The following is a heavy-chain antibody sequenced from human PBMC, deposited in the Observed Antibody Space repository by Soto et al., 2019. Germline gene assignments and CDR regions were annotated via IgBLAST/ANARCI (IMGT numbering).Heavy chain of an antibody. CDR2: IYPGDSDT. Sequence: PGESLKISCKGSGYSFTSYWIGWVRQMPGKGLEWMGIIYPGDSDTRYSPSFQGQVTISADKSISTAYLQWSSLKASDTAMYYCAGPVQIDYYDSSGYVVYWGQGTLVTVSS. CDR1: GYSFTSYW. D-gene: IGHD3-22*01. V-gene: IGHV5-51*01. CDR3: AGPVQIDYYDSSGYVVY. J-gene: IGHJ4*02.